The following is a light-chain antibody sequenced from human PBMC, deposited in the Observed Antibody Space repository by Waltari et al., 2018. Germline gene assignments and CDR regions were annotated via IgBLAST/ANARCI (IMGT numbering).Light chain of an antibody. CDR2: GKN. V-gene: IGLV3-19*01. J-gene: IGLJ6*01. Sequence: SSELTQDPAVSVALGQTVRITCQGDSLRRYYASWYKQKPGQAPVLVISGKNNRPSGIPDRFSGSSSGNTASLTITGAQAEDEADYYCNSRDSSGNHLNVFGSGTNVTVL. CDR1: SLRRYY. CDR3: NSRDSSGNHLNV.